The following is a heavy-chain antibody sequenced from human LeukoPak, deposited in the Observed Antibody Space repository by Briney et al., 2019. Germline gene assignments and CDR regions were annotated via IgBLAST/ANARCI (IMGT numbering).Heavy chain of an antibody. V-gene: IGHV3-21*01. D-gene: IGHD5-24*01. CDR2: ISSSSSYI. CDR1: GFTFSSYS. CDR3: ANNVEMATFDY. Sequence: GGPLRLSCAASGFTFSSYSMNWVRQAPGKGLEWVTSISSSSSYIYYADSVKGRFTISRDNAKNSLYLQMNSLRAEDTAVYYCANNVEMATFDYWGQGTLVTVSS. J-gene: IGHJ4*02.